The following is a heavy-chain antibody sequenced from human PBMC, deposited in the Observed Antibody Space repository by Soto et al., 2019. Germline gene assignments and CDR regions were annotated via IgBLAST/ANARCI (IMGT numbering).Heavy chain of an antibody. CDR3: ARSILVVPAASDY. Sequence: GESLKISCAASGFTFSSYSMNWVRQAPGKGLEWVSSISSSSSYIYYADSVKGLFTISRANAKNSLYLQTNSLRAEDTAVYYCARSILVVPAASDYWGQGTLVTVSS. J-gene: IGHJ4*02. D-gene: IGHD2-2*01. V-gene: IGHV3-21*01. CDR2: ISSSSSYI. CDR1: GFTFSSYS.